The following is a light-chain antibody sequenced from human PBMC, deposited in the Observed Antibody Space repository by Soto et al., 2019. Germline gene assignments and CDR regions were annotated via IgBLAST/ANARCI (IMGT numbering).Light chain of an antibody. CDR1: QDIGND. CDR3: LQDYNYPLT. Sequence: SLETQAPSSLSASVGDRVTITCRASQDIGNDLGWYQQKPGKAPKLVIYGASNLQSGVPSRFSGSGFGTDFSLTISSLQPEDSATYYCLQDYNYPLTFGGGTKVDIK. J-gene: IGKJ4*01. CDR2: GAS. V-gene: IGKV1-6*01.